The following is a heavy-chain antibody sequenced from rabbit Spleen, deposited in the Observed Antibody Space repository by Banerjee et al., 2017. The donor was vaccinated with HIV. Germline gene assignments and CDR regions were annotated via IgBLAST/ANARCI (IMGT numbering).Heavy chain of an antibody. CDR3: VREAGVIGWNFGW. J-gene: IGHJ6*01. V-gene: IGHV1S40*01. Sequence: QSLEESGGDLAKPGASLTLTCTASGVSFSSNHYMCWVRQAPGKGLECIACIYGGSGGSTWYASWAKGRFTISKTSSTTVTLQLNSLTAADTATYFCVREAGVIGWNFGWWGQGTLVTVS. CDR1: GVSFSSNHY. D-gene: IGHD4-1*01. CDR2: IYGGSGGST.